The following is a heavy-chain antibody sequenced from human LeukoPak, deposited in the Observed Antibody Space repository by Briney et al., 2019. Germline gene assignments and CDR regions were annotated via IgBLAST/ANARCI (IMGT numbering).Heavy chain of an antibody. J-gene: IGHJ6*03. CDR1: DDSITIYY. V-gene: IGHV4-59*01. Sequence: SSETLSLTCSVSDDSITIYYWTWIGQPPGKGLEWIGYIDHTGTTNYNPSLNSRVTISRDTSKNHFSLQLSSVTAADTAVYFCARGRVSSSTWHSTYYYYFYMDVWGKGTTVTVSS. CDR3: ARGRVSSSTWHSTYYYYFYMDV. CDR2: IDHTGTT. D-gene: IGHD4-11*01.